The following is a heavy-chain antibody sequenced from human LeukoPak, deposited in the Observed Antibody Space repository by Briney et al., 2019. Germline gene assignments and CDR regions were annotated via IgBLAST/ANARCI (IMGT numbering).Heavy chain of an antibody. V-gene: IGHV4-31*03. D-gene: IGHD6-13*01. J-gene: IGHJ6*02. CDR1: TGSISSGGYY. CDR3: ARVGHFSSSWYGYYYYGMDV. Sequence: SETLSLTCTVSTGSISSGGYYWRWLRQHPGKGLEWNGYIYYSGSTYYNTCRKRRVTISVDTSKKQFALKMSSVYAADTAVYYCARVGHFSSSWYGYYYYGMDVWGQGTTVTVSS. CDR2: IYYSGST.